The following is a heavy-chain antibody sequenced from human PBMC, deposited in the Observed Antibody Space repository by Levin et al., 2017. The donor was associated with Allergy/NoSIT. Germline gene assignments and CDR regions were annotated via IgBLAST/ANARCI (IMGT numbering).Heavy chain of an antibody. CDR1: GFTFSNAW. J-gene: IGHJ4*02. D-gene: IGHD4-23*01. V-gene: IGHV3-15*01. Sequence: LSLTCAASGFTFSNAWMSWVRQAPGKGLEWVGRIKSKSDGGTTEDAAPVKGRLTISRDDSKNMLFLQMNNLKAEDTDVYYCTTTIRWSPVDLDYWGQGTLVTVSS. CDR3: TTTIRWSPVDLDY. CDR2: IKSKSDGGTT.